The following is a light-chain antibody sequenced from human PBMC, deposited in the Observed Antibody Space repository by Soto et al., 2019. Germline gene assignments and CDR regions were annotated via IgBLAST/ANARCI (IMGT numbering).Light chain of an antibody. CDR3: LQVFNFPRA. V-gene: IGKV1-6*02. CDR2: AAS. J-gene: IGKJ1*01. Sequence: AIQMTQSPSSLAGSVGDRLTITCRASQDIGNDLGWYQQKPGKAPKLLIYAASSLQSGVSSRFSGGGSGTEFTLTISSQQPEDFATYYCLQVFNFPRAFGQGTKVDIK. CDR1: QDIGND.